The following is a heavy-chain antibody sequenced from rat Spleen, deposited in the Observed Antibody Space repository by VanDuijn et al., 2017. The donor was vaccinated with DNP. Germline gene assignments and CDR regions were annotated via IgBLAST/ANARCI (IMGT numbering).Heavy chain of an antibody. Sequence: EVQLVESGGHLVQPGRSLKLSCAASGFTFSNYDMAWVRQAPTKGLEWVASISPSGGSTYYRDSVKGRFTVSRDNAKSSLYLQMDSLRSEDTATYFCARLHTYYGYSYYWFSDFWGPGTMVTVSS. J-gene: IGHJ1*01. CDR2: ISPSGGST. V-gene: IGHV5-25*01. CDR1: GFTFSNYD. CDR3: ARLHTYYGYSYYWFSDF. D-gene: IGHD1-9*01.